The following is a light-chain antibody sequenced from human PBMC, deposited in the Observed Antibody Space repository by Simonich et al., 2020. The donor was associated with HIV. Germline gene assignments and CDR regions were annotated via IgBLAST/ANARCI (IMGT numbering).Light chain of an antibody. J-gene: IGKJ1*01. V-gene: IGKV1-5*03. CDR1: QTISSW. Sequence: DIQMTQSPSTLSASVGDSVTITGRASQTISSWLAWYQQKPGKAPNLLIYKASSLESGVSSRFSGSGSGTEFTLTISGLQPDDFATYYCQQYYSTPRTFGQGTKVEIK. CDR2: KAS. CDR3: QQYYSTPRT.